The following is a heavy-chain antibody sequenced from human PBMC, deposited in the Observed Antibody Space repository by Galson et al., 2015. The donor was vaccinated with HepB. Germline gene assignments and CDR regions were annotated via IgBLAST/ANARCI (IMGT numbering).Heavy chain of an antibody. CDR1: GFTFSSYS. D-gene: IGHD2-2*01. J-gene: IGHJ4*02. CDR3: AREGPGAMD. Sequence: SCAASGFTFSSYSVNWVRQAPGKGLEWVSCISNSGYIYYADSMKGRLIISRDNAKNSVFLQMNSLRVEDTAMYYCAREGPGAMDWGQGTLVTVSS. V-gene: IGHV3-21*01. CDR2: ISNSGYI.